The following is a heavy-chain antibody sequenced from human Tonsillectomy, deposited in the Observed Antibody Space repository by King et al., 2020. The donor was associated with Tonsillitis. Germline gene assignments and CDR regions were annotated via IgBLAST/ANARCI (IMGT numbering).Heavy chain of an antibody. CDR3: AKTYGGVIESDAFDI. J-gene: IGHJ3*02. Sequence: VQLVESGGGLAQPGRALRLSCAASGFTFHDYALHCVRQAPGQGLGWVSSISWKSGTLAYADSVKGRFIISRDNAKNSLYLQMNSLRPEDTAMYYCAKTYGGVIESDAFDIWGQGTMVTVSS. CDR1: GFTFHDYA. D-gene: IGHD3-16*01. V-gene: IGHV3-9*01. CDR2: ISWKSGTL.